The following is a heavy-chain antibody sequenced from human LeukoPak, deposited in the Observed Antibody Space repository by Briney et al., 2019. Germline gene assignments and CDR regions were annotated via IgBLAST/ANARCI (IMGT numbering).Heavy chain of an antibody. D-gene: IGHD2/OR15-2a*01. CDR3: ASLSLSPGGAFDI. CDR1: GYTFTGYY. V-gene: IGHV1-2*02. Sequence: ASVKVSCMASGYTFTGYYMHWVRQAPGQGLEWMGWINPNSGGTNYAQKFQGRVTMTRDTSISTAYMELSRLRSDDTAVYYCASLSLSPGGAFDIWGQGTMVTVSS. J-gene: IGHJ3*02. CDR2: INPNSGGT.